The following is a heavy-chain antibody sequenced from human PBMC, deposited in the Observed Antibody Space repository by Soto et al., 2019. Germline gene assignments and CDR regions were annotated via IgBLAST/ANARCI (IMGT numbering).Heavy chain of an antibody. CDR1: GGSISSGGYY. D-gene: IGHD5-12*01. Sequence: PSETLSLTCTVSGGSISSGGYYWSWIRQHPGKGLEWIGYIYYSGSTYYNPSLKSRVTISVDTSKNQFSLKLSSVTAADTAVYYCARVWRVATANGHHNWFDPWGQGTRVTVSS. J-gene: IGHJ5*02. V-gene: IGHV4-31*03. CDR3: ARVWRVATANGHHNWFDP. CDR2: IYYSGST.